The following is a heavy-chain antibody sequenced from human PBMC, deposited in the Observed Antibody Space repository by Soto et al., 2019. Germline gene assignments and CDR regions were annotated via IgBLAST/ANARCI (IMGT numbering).Heavy chain of an antibody. CDR2: INPSGGGT. D-gene: IGHD2-15*01. CDR3: AREPILSKVATVDYYSVMAV. Sequence: ASVKVSCKASGYTFTSYYMHWVRQAPAQGLEWVGVINPSGGGTTYAQQFQGRVTMTRDTSTSTVYMELSSLRSEDTAVYYCAREPILSKVATVDYYSVMAVWGQGTTVTVSS. J-gene: IGHJ6*02. CDR1: GYTFTSYY. V-gene: IGHV1-46*01.